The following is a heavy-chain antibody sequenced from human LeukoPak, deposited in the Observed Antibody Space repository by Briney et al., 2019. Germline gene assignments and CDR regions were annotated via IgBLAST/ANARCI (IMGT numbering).Heavy chain of an antibody. Sequence: PGGSLRLSCAASGLTFSDYNMNWVRQAPGKGLEWPSYISSSGGTTYYADSVKGRFTISRDNAKNSLYLQMNSLRDEDTAVYYCARGRGSGRWLDYWGQGNLVTVSS. J-gene: IGHJ4*02. CDR2: ISSSGGTT. D-gene: IGHD3-10*01. CDR1: GLTFSDYN. CDR3: ARGRGSGRWLDY. V-gene: IGHV3-48*02.